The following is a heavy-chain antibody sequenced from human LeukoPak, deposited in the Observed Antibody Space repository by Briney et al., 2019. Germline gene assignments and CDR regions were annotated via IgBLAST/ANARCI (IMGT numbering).Heavy chain of an antibody. CDR1: GDSVSSNSAA. D-gene: IGHD3-22*01. Sequence: SQTLLLTCAISGDSVSSNSAAWNWIRQSPSRGLEWLGRTYYRSKWYNDYAVSVKSRITINPDTSKNQFSLQLNSVTPEDTAVYYCAKSVYYYDSSGRYYYYMDVWGKGTTVTVSS. V-gene: IGHV6-1*01. CDR3: AKSVYYYDSSGRYYYYMDV. CDR2: TYYRSKWYN. J-gene: IGHJ6*03.